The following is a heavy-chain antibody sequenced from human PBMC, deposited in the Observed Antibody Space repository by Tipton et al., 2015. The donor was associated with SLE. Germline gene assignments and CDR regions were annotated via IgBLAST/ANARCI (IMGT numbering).Heavy chain of an antibody. D-gene: IGHD2-15*01. J-gene: IGHJ6*02. V-gene: IGHV4-59*08. CDR3: ARHVGVAYYYAMDV. CDR2: ISYTETT. CDR1: GGSISGYH. Sequence: TLSLTCTVSGGSISGYHWSWLRQPPGKGLEWIGYISYTETTKYNLSLESRVIISVDTSKNQFSLRLSSVTAADTAMYYCARHVGVAYYYAMDVWGQGP.